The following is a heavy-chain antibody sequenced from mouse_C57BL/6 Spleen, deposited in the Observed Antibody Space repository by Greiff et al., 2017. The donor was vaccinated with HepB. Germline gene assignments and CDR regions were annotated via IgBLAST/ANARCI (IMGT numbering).Heavy chain of an antibody. D-gene: IGHD5-1*01. CDR3: ARRGTEVHAMDY. V-gene: IGHV1-50*01. J-gene: IGHJ4*01. Sequence: QVQLQQPGAELVKPGASVKLSCKASGYTFTSYWMQWVKQRPGQGLEWIGEIDPSDSYTNYNQKFKGKATLTVDTSTSTAYRQVSSLTSEDSAVYYCARRGTEVHAMDYWGQGTTVTVSS. CDR2: IDPSDSYT. CDR1: GYTFTSYW.